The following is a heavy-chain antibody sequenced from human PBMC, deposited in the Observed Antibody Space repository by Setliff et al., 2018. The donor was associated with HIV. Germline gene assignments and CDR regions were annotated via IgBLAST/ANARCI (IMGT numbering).Heavy chain of an antibody. CDR1: GGTIASGGHY. J-gene: IGHJ4*02. D-gene: IGHD2-21*01. Sequence: PSETLSLTCTVSGGTIASGGHYWSWIRQHPGKGLEWIGYIFYSGDTSYNPSLKSRLTLSLDMSKNQFSLKVNSVTAADTAVYYCARGAYPREFYFDSWGQGMLVTVSS. CDR3: ARGAYPREFYFDS. CDR2: IFYSGDT. V-gene: IGHV4-31*03.